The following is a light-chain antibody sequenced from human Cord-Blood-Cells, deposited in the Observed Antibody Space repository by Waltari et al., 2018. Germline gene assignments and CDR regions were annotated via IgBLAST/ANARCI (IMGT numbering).Light chain of an antibody. J-gene: IGKJ5*01. CDR3: QQSYSTPRS. CDR1: QSISSY. V-gene: IGKV1-39*01. Sequence: DIQMTQSPSSLYASVADRVTITCRASQSISSYLNWYQQKPGKAPKLLIYAASSLQSGVPSRFSGSGSGTDFTLTISSLQPEDFATYYCQQSYSTPRSFGQGTRLEIK. CDR2: AAS.